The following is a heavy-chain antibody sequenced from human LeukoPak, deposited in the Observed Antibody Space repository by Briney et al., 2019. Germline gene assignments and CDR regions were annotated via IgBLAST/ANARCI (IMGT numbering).Heavy chain of an antibody. CDR1: GFTFSSYA. D-gene: IGHD3-10*01. Sequence: PGGSLRLSCAASGFTFSSYAMHWVRQAPGKGLEWVAVISYDGSNKYYADSVKGRFTISRDNSKNTLYLQMNSPRAEDTAVYYCARDMVRGIMDYWGQGTLVTVSS. V-gene: IGHV3-30-3*01. J-gene: IGHJ4*02. CDR3: ARDMVRGIMDY. CDR2: ISYDGSNK.